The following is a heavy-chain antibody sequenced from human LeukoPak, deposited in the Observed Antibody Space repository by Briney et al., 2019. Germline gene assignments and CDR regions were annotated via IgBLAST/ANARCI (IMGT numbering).Heavy chain of an antibody. D-gene: IGHD3-10*01. J-gene: IGHJ4*02. Sequence: PGGSLRLSCAASGFTFSSYSMNWVRQAPGKGLEWVSYISSSSTIYYADSVKGRFTISRDNAKNSLYLQMNSLRAEDTAVYYCARCLWFGEPDFDYWGQGTLVTVSS. V-gene: IGHV3-48*04. CDR1: GFTFSSYS. CDR3: ARCLWFGEPDFDY. CDR2: ISSSSTI.